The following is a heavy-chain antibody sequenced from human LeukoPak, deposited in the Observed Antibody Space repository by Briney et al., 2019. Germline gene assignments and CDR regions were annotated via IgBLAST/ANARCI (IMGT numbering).Heavy chain of an antibody. CDR2: ISSSSSTI. V-gene: IGHV3-48*01. Sequence: RTGGSLRLSCAASGFTFSSYSMNWVRQAPGKGLEWGSYISSSSSTIYYADSVKGRFTISRDNAKNSLYLQMNSLRAEDTAVYYCARDRSMATPDWFDPWGQGTLVTVSS. CDR1: GFTFSSYS. J-gene: IGHJ5*02. CDR3: ARDRSMATPDWFDP. D-gene: IGHD5-24*01.